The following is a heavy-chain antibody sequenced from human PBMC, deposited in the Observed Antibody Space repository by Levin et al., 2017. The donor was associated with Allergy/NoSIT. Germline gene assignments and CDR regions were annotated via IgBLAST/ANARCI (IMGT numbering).Heavy chain of an antibody. CDR1: GYLFTGYY. J-gene: IGHJ6*02. Sequence: ASVKVSCKASGYLFTGYYIHWVRQAPGQGLEWMGRIHPNTGVTSYAQRFHDRVTMTRDTSSDTAHMELSGLQSDDTAVYYCARVQLARDYFYGLDVWGQGTTVTVSS. V-gene: IGHV1-2*06. D-gene: IGHD3-10*01. CDR3: ARVQLARDYFYGLDV. CDR2: IHPNTGVT.